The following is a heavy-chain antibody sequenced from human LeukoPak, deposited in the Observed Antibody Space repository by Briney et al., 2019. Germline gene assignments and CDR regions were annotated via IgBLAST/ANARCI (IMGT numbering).Heavy chain of an antibody. J-gene: IGHJ4*02. CDR2: ISGSGVTT. D-gene: IGHD3-10*01. CDR1: GFTFSSYA. V-gene: IGHV3-23*01. CDR3: AKDRDYYLVGFFDY. Sequence: GGSLRLSCAASGFTFSSYAMSWVRQAPGKGLEWVSAISGSGVTTYYADSVKGRFTISRDNSKNTLYLQMNGLRAEDTALYYCAKDRDYYLVGFFDYWGQGTLVTVSS.